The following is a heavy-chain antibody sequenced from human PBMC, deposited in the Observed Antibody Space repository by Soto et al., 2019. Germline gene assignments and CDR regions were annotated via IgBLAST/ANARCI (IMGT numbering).Heavy chain of an antibody. V-gene: IGHV4-39*01. Sequence: QVQLQESGPGLVKPSETLSLTCTVSGGSISSSYYYWGWIRQPPGKGLEWIGSIYYSGSTYYNPSFTSRVTIYVETSKNQFSLKLSSVTAADTAVYYSPRQTAAAKTQRRYYYYYYMDVWGKGTTVTFSS. CDR3: PRQTAAAKTQRRYYYYYYMDV. D-gene: IGHD6-13*01. CDR2: IYYSGST. CDR1: GGSISSSYYY. J-gene: IGHJ6*03.